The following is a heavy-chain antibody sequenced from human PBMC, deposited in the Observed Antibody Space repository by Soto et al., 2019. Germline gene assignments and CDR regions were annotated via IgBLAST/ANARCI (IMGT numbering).Heavy chain of an antibody. D-gene: IGHD3-10*01. V-gene: IGHV4-34*01. CDR3: ARDHYYGSGKPFDY. CDR2: INHSGST. CDR1: GGSFSGYY. J-gene: IGHJ4*02. Sequence: QVQLQQWGAGLLKPSETLSLTCAVYGGSFSGYYWSWIRQPPGKGLEWIGEINHSGSTSYNPSLKSRVTISVDTSKYHFSLKLSCVTAADTAVYYCARDHYYGSGKPFDYWGQGTLVTVSS.